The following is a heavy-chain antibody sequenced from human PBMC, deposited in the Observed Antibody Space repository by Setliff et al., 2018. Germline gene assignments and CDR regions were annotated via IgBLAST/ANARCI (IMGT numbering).Heavy chain of an antibody. CDR1: GFTFSYYA. Sequence: GGSLRLSCAASGFTFSYYAMTWVRQAPGKGLEWVAVIWDDGGNKYHADSVKGRFTISRDNSKNTVYQEMNNLRADDTAVYYCAGDPPRSDWRLDSWGQGTLVTVSS. CDR3: AGDPPRSDWRLDS. V-gene: IGHV3-33*08. CDR2: IWDDGGNK. D-gene: IGHD1-26*01. J-gene: IGHJ4*02.